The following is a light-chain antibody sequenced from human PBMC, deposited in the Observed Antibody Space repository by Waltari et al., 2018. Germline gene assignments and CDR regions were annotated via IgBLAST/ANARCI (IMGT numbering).Light chain of an antibody. Sequence: SYELTQPYSLSVSPGQTASIPCSGDHLGDKYVCWYQQKPGQSPVLIIYQDNQRPSGIPERFSGSNSGNTATLTITGTQAKDEADYYCQTWDRSTFIFGTGTKVTVL. V-gene: IGLV3-1*01. J-gene: IGLJ1*01. CDR1: HLGDKY. CDR3: QTWDRSTFI. CDR2: QDN.